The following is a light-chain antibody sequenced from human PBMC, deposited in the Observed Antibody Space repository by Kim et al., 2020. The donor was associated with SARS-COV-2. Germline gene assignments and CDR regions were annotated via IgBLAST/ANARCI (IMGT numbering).Light chain of an antibody. V-gene: IGLV2-8*01. CDR3: CSYAVFSRLV. J-gene: IGLJ2*01. CDR1: SSDIGGYNY. CDR2: DVT. Sequence: QSALTQPPSASGSPGQSVTISCTGTSSDIGGYNYVSWYQQHPGKAPKVLIYDVTKRPSGVPDRFSGSKTGNTASLTVSGLQAEDDAEYYCCSYAVFSRLVFGGGTKLTVL.